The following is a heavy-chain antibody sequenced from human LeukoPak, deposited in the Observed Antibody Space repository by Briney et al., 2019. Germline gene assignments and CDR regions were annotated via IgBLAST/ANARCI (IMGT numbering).Heavy chain of an antibody. V-gene: IGHV1-18*04. J-gene: IGHJ5*02. Sequence: ASVKVSCKASGYTFTSYGISWVRQAPVQGLEWMGWISAYNGNTNYAQKLQGRVTMTTDTSTSTAYMELRSLRSDDTAVYYCARLGYCSSTSCRRFDPWGQGTLVTVSS. CDR1: GYTFTSYG. CDR2: ISAYNGNT. CDR3: ARLGYCSSTSCRRFDP. D-gene: IGHD2-2*01.